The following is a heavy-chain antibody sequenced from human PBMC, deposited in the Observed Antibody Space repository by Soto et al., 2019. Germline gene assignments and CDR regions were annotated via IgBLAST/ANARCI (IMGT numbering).Heavy chain of an antibody. J-gene: IGHJ6*02. Sequence: QVQLQESGPGLVKPSETLSLSCNVSGGSISSDDFFWSWVRQHPARGLEWIGYIYHSGTTYYNPSLQSRINISVDTSKNQFSLTLRSVTAADTAVYFCASDEDHGSGLSGGMDVWGQGTAVTVS. D-gene: IGHD3-10*01. CDR2: IYHSGTT. CDR3: ASDEDHGSGLSGGMDV. CDR1: GGSISSDDFF. V-gene: IGHV4-31*03.